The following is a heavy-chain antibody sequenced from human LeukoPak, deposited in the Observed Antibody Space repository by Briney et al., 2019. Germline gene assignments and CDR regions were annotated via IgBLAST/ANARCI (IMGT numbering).Heavy chain of an antibody. Sequence: ASVKVSCKASGYTFTSYDINWERQATGQGLGWMGWMNPNSGNTGYAQKFQGRVTMTRNTSISTAYMELSSLRSEDTAVYYCAAKGYSSSWLTYYYYYYMDVWGKGTTVTVSS. CDR1: GYTFTSYD. D-gene: IGHD6-13*01. V-gene: IGHV1-8*01. CDR3: AAKGYSSSWLTYYYYYYMDV. J-gene: IGHJ6*03. CDR2: MNPNSGNT.